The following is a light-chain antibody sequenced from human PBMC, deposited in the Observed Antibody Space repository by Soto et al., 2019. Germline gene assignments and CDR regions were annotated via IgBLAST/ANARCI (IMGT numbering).Light chain of an antibody. V-gene: IGLV1-51*01. CDR1: SSNIGNNY. J-gene: IGLJ2*01. CDR2: DND. CDR3: GTWDNSLSAVV. Sequence: QSVLTQPPSVSAAPGQRVTISCSGSSSNIGNNYVSWYQQLPGAAPKLLIYDNDKRPSGIPDRFSGSKSGPSATLGITGVQTGDEADYYCGTWDNSLSAVVFGGGTKVTVL.